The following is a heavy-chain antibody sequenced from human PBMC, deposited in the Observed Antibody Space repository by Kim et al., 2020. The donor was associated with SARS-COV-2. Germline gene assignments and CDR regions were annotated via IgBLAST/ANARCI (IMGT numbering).Heavy chain of an antibody. D-gene: IGHD2-15*01. J-gene: IGHJ4*02. V-gene: IGHV1-2*02. Sequence: ASVKVSCKASGYTFTGYYMHWVRQAPGQGLEWMGWINPNSGGTNYAQKFQGRVTMTRDTSISTAYMELSRLRSDDTAVYYCARPKKYCSGGSCYQYYFDYWGQGTLVTVCS. CDR2: INPNSGGT. CDR1: GYTFTGYY. CDR3: ARPKKYCSGGSCYQYYFDY.